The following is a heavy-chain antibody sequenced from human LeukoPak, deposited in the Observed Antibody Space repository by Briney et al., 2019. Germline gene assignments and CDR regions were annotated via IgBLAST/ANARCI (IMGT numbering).Heavy chain of an antibody. CDR2: IIPILGIA. Sequence: SVTVSFQASGGTFINYAISWVRQAPGQGLEWMGSIIPILGIANYAQKFQGRVTITADKSTSIAYMELSSLRSEDTAVYYCARIAVRPYGVDYWGQGTLVTVSS. CDR1: GGTFINYA. J-gene: IGHJ4*02. D-gene: IGHD4-17*01. CDR3: ARIAVRPYGVDY. V-gene: IGHV1-69*04.